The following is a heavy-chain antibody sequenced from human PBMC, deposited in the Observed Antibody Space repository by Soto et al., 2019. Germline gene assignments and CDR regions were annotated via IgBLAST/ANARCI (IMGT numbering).Heavy chain of an antibody. Sequence: QITLKESGPTLVKHTQTLTLTCTFSGFSLSTSGVGVGWIRQPPGKALEWLALIYWDDDKRYSQSLKSRLTITKDTSKHQVVLTMTNIAPVDTATYYCAHRVVATTPLYYFDYWGQGTLVTVSS. CDR3: AHRVVATTPLYYFDY. J-gene: IGHJ4*02. CDR1: GFSLSTSGVG. V-gene: IGHV2-5*02. D-gene: IGHD5-12*01. CDR2: IYWDDDK.